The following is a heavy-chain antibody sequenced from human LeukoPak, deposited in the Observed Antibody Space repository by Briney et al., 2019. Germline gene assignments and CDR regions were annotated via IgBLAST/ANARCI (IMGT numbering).Heavy chain of an antibody. CDR3: AKDRGLKQTYYYGSETGRYFDY. V-gene: IGHV3-30*18. J-gene: IGHJ4*02. Sequence: GGSLRLSCAASGFTFSSYGMHWVRQAPGKGLEWVAVISYDGSNKYYADSVKGRFTISRDNSKNTLYLQMYSLRAEDTAVYYCAKDRGLKQTYYYGSETGRYFDYWGQGTLVTVSS. D-gene: IGHD3-10*01. CDR2: ISYDGSNK. CDR1: GFTFSSYG.